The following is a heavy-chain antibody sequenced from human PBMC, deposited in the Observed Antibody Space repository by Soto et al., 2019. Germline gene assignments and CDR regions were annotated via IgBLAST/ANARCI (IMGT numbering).Heavy chain of an antibody. J-gene: IGHJ5*02. V-gene: IGHV3-49*03. CDR2: IRSKAYGGTT. CDR1: GSTFGDYA. D-gene: IGHD1-26*01. CDR3: ARHSRSYRPLNWFDP. Sequence: LRLSCTASGSTFGDYAMSWFRQAPGKGLEWVGFIRSKAYGGTTEYAASVKGRFTISRDDSKSIAYLQMNSLKTEDTAVYYCARHSRSYRPLNWFDPWGQGTLVTVSS.